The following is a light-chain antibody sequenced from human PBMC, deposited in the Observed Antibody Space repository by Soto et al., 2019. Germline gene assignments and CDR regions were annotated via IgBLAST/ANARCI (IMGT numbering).Light chain of an antibody. CDR3: GTWDFSLNAVV. V-gene: IGLV1-51*01. CDR1: SSNIGSNY. CDR2: DNN. J-gene: IGLJ2*01. Sequence: QSVLTQPPSVSVAPGQTVTISCSGSSSNIGSNYVSWYQQLPGTAPKLLIYDNNKRPSGIPDRLSGSKSGTSATLGITGLQTGDEADYYCGTWDFSLNAVVFGGGTQLTVL.